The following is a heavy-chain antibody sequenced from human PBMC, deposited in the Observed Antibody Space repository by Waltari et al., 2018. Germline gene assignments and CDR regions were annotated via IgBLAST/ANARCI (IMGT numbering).Heavy chain of an antibody. V-gene: IGHV3-23*01. J-gene: IGHJ4*02. CDR3: AKDLLRYFDWLLSPFGY. D-gene: IGHD3-9*01. Sequence: EVQLLESGGGLVQPGGSLRLSCAASGFTFSSYAMSWVRQAPGKGLEWVSAISGSGGSTYYADSVKGRFTISRDNSKNTLYLQMNSLRAEDTAVYYCAKDLLRYFDWLLSPFGYWGQGTLVTVSS. CDR1: GFTFSSYA. CDR2: ISGSGGST.